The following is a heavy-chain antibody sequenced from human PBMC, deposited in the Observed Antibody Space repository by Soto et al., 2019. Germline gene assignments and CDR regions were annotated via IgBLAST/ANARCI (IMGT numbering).Heavy chain of an antibody. CDR1: GFTFNGAW. D-gene: IGHD3-16*01. CDR3: SADLPDWGAYAIDY. J-gene: IGHJ4*02. Sequence: PGGSLRLSCAASGFTFNGAWMNWVRQAPGKGLEWVGRVKSKVDGGSIDYAAPVRGRFTISRDDSRNTVDLQMNSLSAEDSAMYYCSADLPDWGAYAIDYRGQGTLVTVSS. CDR2: VKSKVDGGSI. V-gene: IGHV3-15*07.